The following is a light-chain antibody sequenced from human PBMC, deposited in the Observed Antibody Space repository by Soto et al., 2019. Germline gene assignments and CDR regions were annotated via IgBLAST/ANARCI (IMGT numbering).Light chain of an antibody. V-gene: IGKV3-15*01. CDR1: QSVSHN. J-gene: IGKJ2*01. CDR2: GAS. Sequence: EIVMTQSPATLSVSPGEGATLSCRASQSVSHNLAWYQQKPGQAPRLLIYGASTRATGIPTRLSGSGSGTEFTLTISSLQSEDFAVYYCEQYNSWPPLYTFCQGTKLEIK. CDR3: EQYNSWPPLYT.